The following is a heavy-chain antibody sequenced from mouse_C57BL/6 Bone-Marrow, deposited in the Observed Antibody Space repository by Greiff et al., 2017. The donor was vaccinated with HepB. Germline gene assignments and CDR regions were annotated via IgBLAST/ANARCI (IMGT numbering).Heavy chain of an antibody. Sequence: QVQLQQPGAELVKPGASVKLSCKASGYTFTSYWMHWVKQRPGQGLEWIGMIHPNSGSTNYNEKFKSKATLTVDKSSSTDYMQLSSLTSEDSAVYYCANFITTVVATNYYAMDYWGQGTSVTVSS. J-gene: IGHJ4*01. V-gene: IGHV1-64*01. D-gene: IGHD1-1*01. CDR2: IHPNSGST. CDR1: GYTFTSYW. CDR3: ANFITTVVATNYYAMDY.